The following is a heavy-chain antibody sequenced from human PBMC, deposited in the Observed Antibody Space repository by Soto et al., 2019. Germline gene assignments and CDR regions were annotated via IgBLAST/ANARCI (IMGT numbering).Heavy chain of an antibody. D-gene: IGHD4-4*01. V-gene: IGHV3-30-3*01. CDR1: GFTFSSYA. Sequence: GGSLRLSCAASGFTFSSYAMHWVRQAPGKGLEWVAVISYDGSNKYYAESVKGRFTISRDNSKNTLNQQMNSLRLEDTAVYYCARPLWRDDYNWGYFDLWGRGTLVTVSS. J-gene: IGHJ2*01. CDR3: ARPLWRDDYNWGYFDL. CDR2: ISYDGSNK.